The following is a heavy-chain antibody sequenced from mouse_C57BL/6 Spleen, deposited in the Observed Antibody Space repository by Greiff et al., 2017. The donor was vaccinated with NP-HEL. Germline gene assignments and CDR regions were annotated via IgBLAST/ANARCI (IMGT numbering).Heavy chain of an antibody. CDR3: ASLWDFDV. Sequence: QVQLKESGPGLVQPSQSLSITCTVSGFSLTSYGVHWVRQSPGKGLEWLGVIWSGGSTDYNAAFISRLSISKDNSKSQVFFKMNSLQADDTAIYYCASLWDFDVWGTGTTVTVSS. CDR1: GFSLTSYG. CDR2: IWSGGST. J-gene: IGHJ1*03. V-gene: IGHV2-2*01.